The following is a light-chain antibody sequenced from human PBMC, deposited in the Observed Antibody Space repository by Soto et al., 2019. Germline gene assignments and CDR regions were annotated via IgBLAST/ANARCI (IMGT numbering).Light chain of an antibody. V-gene: IGKV4-1*01. J-gene: IGKJ2*01. CDR3: QQYYSNPYT. CDR2: WAS. CDR1: QSILYSSYNKTY. Sequence: DIVMTQSPESLAVSLGERATINCKSSQSILYSSYNKTYLNWYQQRPGHPPKLLIYWASTRESGVPDRFSGSGSRTDFTLTISSLQAEDVAVYYCQQYYSNPYTLGQGTKLEIK.